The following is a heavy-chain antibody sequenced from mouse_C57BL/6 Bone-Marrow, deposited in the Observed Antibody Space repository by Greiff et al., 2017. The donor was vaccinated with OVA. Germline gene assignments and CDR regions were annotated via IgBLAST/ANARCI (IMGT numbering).Heavy chain of an antibody. D-gene: IGHD3-1*01. V-gene: IGHV1-81*01. CDR3: AGSGRTY. CDR1: GYTFTSYG. J-gene: IGHJ3*01. CDR2: IYPRSGNT. Sequence: VQLQQSGAELARPGASVKLSCKASGYTFTSYGISWVKQRTGRGLELIGEIYPRSGNTYYNEKFKDKDTLTTDKSSSTAYMELRSLTSEDSAVYFCAGSGRTYWGQGTMVTVSA.